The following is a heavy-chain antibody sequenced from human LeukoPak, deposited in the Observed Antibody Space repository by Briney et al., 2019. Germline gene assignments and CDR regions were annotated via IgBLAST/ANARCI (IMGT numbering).Heavy chain of an antibody. D-gene: IGHD1-26*01. V-gene: IGHV4-61*02. J-gene: IGHJ4*02. CDR2: IYTSGST. CDR1: GGSISSGSYY. Sequence: SETLSLTCTVSGGSISSGSYYWSWIRQPAGKGLEWIGRIYTSGSTNYNPSLKSRVTISVDTSKNQFSLKLSSVTAADTAVYYCARDHGPVRGAKHFDYWGQGTLVTVSS. CDR3: ARDHGPVRGAKHFDY.